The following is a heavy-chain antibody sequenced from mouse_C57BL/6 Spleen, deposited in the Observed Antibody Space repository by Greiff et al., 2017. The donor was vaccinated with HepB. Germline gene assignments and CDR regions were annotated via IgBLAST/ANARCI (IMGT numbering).Heavy chain of an antibody. D-gene: IGHD1-1*01. V-gene: IGHV2-6-1*01. Sequence: VQLQESGPGLVAPSQSLSITCTVSGFSLTSYGVHWVRQPPGKGLEWLVVIWSDGSTTYNSALKSRLSISKDNSKSQVFLKMNSLQTDDTAMYYCARHAYYGSSYAWYFDVWGTGTTVTVSS. CDR3: ARHAYYGSSYAWYFDV. J-gene: IGHJ1*03. CDR1: GFSLTSYG. CDR2: IWSDGST.